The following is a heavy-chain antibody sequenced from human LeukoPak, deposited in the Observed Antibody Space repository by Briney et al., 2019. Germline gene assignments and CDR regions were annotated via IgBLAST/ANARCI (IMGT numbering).Heavy chain of an antibody. D-gene: IGHD2-21*02. J-gene: IGHJ4*02. CDR3: ARAVPSYCGGDCCPTDY. Sequence: GGSLRLSCAASGFTFSSYAMHWVRQAPGKGLEWVAVISYDGSNKYYADSVKGRFTISRDNSKNTLYLQMNSLRAEDTAVYYCARAVPSYCGGDCCPTDYWGQGTLVTVSS. CDR1: GFTFSSYA. V-gene: IGHV3-30-3*01. CDR2: ISYDGSNK.